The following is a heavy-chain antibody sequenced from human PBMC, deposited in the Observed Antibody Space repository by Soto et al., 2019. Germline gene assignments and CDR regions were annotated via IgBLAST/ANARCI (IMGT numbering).Heavy chain of an antibody. CDR3: ARXXLYSRXXXXKXKXXAXDV. J-gene: IGHJ6*02. CDR2: IIPIFGTA. Sequence: SVKVSCKASGGTFSSYAISWVRQAPGQGLEWMGGIIPIFGTANYAQKFQGRVTITADKSTSTAYMELSSLRSEDTAVYYCARXXLYSRXXXXKXKXXAXDVWGPGTTVTVYS. V-gene: IGHV1-69*06. D-gene: IGHD6-13*01. CDR1: GGTFSSYA.